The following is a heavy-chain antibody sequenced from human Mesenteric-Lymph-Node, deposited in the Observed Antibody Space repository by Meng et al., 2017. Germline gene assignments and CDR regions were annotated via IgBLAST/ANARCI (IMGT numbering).Heavy chain of an antibody. CDR1: GYTFTSYG. CDR2: ISAYNGNT. V-gene: IGHV1-18*01. Sequence: VQLVQSGVEVKKPGAPVKVSCKASGYTFTSYGISWVRQAPGQGLEWMGWISAYNGNTNYAQKLQGRVTMTTDTSTSTAYMELRSLRSDDTAVYYCARDEDYGDYRIWFDPWGQGTLVTVSS. D-gene: IGHD4-17*01. J-gene: IGHJ5*02. CDR3: ARDEDYGDYRIWFDP.